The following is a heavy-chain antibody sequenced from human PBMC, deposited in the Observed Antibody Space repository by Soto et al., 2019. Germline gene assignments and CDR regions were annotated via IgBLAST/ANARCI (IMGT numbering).Heavy chain of an antibody. J-gene: IGHJ4*02. CDR3: ARENYNSLTGYSYFDY. V-gene: IGHV4-31*03. D-gene: IGHD3-9*01. CDR2: IFYSGST. CDR1: GRSISSCGYY. Sequence: PSETLSLTCTFSGRSISSCGYYWSWIRQHPGRGLEWIGYIFYSGSTSYNPSLKSRLAISVDTSKNQFSLKLSSVTAADTAVYFCARENYNSLTGYSYFDYWGQGTLVTVSS.